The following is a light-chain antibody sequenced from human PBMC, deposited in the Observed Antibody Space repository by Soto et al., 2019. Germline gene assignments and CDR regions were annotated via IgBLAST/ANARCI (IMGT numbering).Light chain of an antibody. CDR2: LGS. CDR1: QSLLHTNGYNY. J-gene: IGKJ1*01. Sequence: DVVLTQSPLSLPVTPGEPASISCRSSQSLLHTNGYNYLDWYLQKPGQSPQLLSYLGSNRASGVPDRFSGSGSGKDFTLKISRMEAEDVGVYYCMQPLKAPWTFGQGTKVEV. V-gene: IGKV2-28*01. CDR3: MQPLKAPWT.